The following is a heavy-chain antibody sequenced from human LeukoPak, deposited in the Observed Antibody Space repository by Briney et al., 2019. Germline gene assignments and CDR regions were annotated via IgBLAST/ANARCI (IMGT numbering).Heavy chain of an antibody. CDR2: ISGSGNT. D-gene: IGHD2-15*01. J-gene: IGHJ3*01. V-gene: IGHV3-23*01. CDR3: AKDRGYCSGGSCYTYDAFDF. CDR1: GFTFSSYA. Sequence: PGGSLRLSCAASGFTFSSYAMSWVRQAPGKGLEWVSTISGSGNTYCADSVKGRFTISRDNSRNTLYLQMNSLRAEDMAVYYCAKDRGYCSGGSCYTYDAFDFWGQGTMVTVSS.